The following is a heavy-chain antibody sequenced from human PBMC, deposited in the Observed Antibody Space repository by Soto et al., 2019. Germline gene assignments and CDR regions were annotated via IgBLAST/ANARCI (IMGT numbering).Heavy chain of an antibody. CDR1: GFTFSNYY. V-gene: IGHV3-11*01. Sequence: QVQLVESGGGLVKPGGSLRLSCAASGFTFSNYYMSWIRQAPGKGLEWVSYISSRASTIFYADSVKGRFTISRDNVKNSLYLQMNSLRAEDTAVYYCASGTNGAFFVYWGQGILVAVPS. D-gene: IGHD2-8*01. CDR2: ISSRASTI. CDR3: ASGTNGAFFVY. J-gene: IGHJ4*02.